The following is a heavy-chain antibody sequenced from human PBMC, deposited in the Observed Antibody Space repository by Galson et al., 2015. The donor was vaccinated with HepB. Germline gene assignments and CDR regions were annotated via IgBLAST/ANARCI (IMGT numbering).Heavy chain of an antibody. D-gene: IGHD2-2*01. Sequence: QSGAEVKKPGASVKVSCKASGGTFSSYAISWVRQAPGQGLEWMGGIIPIFGIANYAQKFQGRVTITADKSTSTAYMELSSLRSEDTAVYYCASVVVVPAAIRAEYFQHWGQGTLVTVSS. CDR1: GGTFSSYA. CDR2: IIPIFGIA. V-gene: IGHV1-69*10. CDR3: ASVVVVPAAIRAEYFQH. J-gene: IGHJ1*01.